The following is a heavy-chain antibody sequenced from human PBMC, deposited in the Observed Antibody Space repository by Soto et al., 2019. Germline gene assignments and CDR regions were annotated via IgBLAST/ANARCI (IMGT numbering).Heavy chain of an antibody. CDR1: GGSISSYY. CDR2: IYYSGST. D-gene: IGHD3-10*01. CDR3: ARDHRGTMVRGVISDYYYGMDV. V-gene: IGHV4-59*01. Sequence: SETLSLTCTVSGGSISSYYWSWIRQPPGKGLEWIGYIYYSGSTNYNPSLKSRVTISVDTSKNQFSLKLSSVTAADTAVYYCARDHRGTMVRGVISDYYYGMDVWGQGTTVTVSS. J-gene: IGHJ6*02.